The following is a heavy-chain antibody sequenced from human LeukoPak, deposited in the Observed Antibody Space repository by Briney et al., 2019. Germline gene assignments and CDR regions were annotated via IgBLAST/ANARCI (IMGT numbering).Heavy chain of an antibody. CDR2: IRYDGSNK. J-gene: IGHJ4*02. CDR3: AKGNIVVVRDYYFDY. D-gene: IGHD2-21*01. Sequence: GGSLRLSCAASGFTFSSYGMHWVRQAPGKGLEWVAFIRYDGSNKYYADSVKGRFTISRDNSKNTLYLQMNSLRAEDTAVYYCAKGNIVVVRDYYFDYWGQGTLVTVSS. V-gene: IGHV3-30*02. CDR1: GFTFSSYG.